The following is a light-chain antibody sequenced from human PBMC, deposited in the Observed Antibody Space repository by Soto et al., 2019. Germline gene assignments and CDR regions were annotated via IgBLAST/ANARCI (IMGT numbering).Light chain of an antibody. CDR2: EAS. Sequence: DILLTQSPSTLSLSVGDRATITCRASHSVSCWLAWYQQKPGKAPRLLISEASSLDSGVPSRFSCSGSGTEFTLTISSLEPEDFAVYFCHQYNSYPLTFGEGTKLEI. V-gene: IGKV1-5*01. CDR3: HQYNSYPLT. J-gene: IGKJ2*01. CDR1: HSVSCW.